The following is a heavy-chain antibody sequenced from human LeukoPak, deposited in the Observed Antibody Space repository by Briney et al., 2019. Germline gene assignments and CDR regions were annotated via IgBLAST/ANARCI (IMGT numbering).Heavy chain of an antibody. Sequence: GGSLRLSCAASGFTFSSYAMSWVRQAPGKGLEWVSAISGSGGSTYYADSVKGRFTISRDNSKNTLYPQMNSLRAEDTAVYYCAKKKRGSYGSYFDYWGQGTLVTVSS. V-gene: IGHV3-23*01. CDR2: ISGSGGST. CDR3: AKKKRGSYGSYFDY. J-gene: IGHJ4*02. CDR1: GFTFSSYA. D-gene: IGHD1-26*01.